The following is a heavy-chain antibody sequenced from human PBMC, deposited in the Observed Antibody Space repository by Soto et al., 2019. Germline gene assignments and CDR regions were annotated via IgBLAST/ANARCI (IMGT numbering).Heavy chain of an antibody. D-gene: IGHD3-22*01. CDR1: GGSNRRSNW. CDR2: IYHSGST. CDR3: ARDSSGYYGGPFDY. V-gene: IGHV4-4*02. J-gene: IGHJ4*02. Sequence: TLSLTFPVSGGSNRRSNWASSVRQPPGKGLEWIGEIYHSGSTNYNPSLKSRVTISVDKSKNQFSLKLSSVTAADTAVYYCARDSSGYYGGPFDYWGQGTLVTVS.